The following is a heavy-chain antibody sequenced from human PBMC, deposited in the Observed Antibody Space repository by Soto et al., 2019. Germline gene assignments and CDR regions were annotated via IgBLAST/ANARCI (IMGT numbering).Heavy chain of an antibody. CDR3: ATDRGDSLDY. CDR2: FDPEDGET. Sequence: QVQLVQSGAEVKKPGASVKVSCKVSGYRLTALSIHWVRKAPGKGLEWMGGFDPEDGETVYAQMVQGRVTMTEDTSTDTAYMELRSLRYEDTAVYYCATDRGDSLDYWGQGTLVTVSS. CDR1: GYRLTALS. V-gene: IGHV1-24*01. D-gene: IGHD4-17*01. J-gene: IGHJ4*02.